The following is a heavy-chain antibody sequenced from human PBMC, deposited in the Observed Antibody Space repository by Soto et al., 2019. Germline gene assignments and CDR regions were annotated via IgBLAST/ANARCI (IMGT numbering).Heavy chain of an antibody. D-gene: IGHD5-12*01. CDR1: GFTFSAFG. J-gene: IGHJ5*02. V-gene: IGHV3-30*18. CDR2: ISSDGSNK. CDR3: AKTGESGYDWGWFDP. Sequence: QVQLVESGGGVVRPGRSLRLSCAASGFTFSAFGMHWVRQAPGKGLEWVAVISSDGSNKHYADSVKGRFTISRDNYKNTVYLQMNGLRTEDTAAYYCAKTGESGYDWGWFDPWGQGTLVTVSS.